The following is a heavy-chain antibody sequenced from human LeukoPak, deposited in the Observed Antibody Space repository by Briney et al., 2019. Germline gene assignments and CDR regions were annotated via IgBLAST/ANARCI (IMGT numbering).Heavy chain of an antibody. CDR1: GFIFDDYG. D-gene: IGHD5-18*01. Sequence: RPGGSLRLSCAASGFIFDDYGMSWVRQAPGKGLEWISGINWIGSGTGYSDSVKGRFTISRDNAKNSLYLQMNSLRAEDTAFYYCARVARRYSYGYEADYWGQGTLVTVSS. CDR2: INWIGSGT. J-gene: IGHJ4*02. CDR3: ARVARRYSYGYEADY. V-gene: IGHV3-20*04.